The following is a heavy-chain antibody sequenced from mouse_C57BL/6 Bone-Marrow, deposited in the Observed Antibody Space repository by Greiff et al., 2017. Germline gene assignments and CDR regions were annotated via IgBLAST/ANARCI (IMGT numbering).Heavy chain of an antibody. D-gene: IGHD2-4*01. CDR3: AIFYYDYEYYFDY. V-gene: IGHV1-47*01. J-gene: IGHJ2*01. Sequence: QVQLKESGAELVKPGASVKMSCKASGYTFTTYPIEWMKQNHGKSLEWIGNFHPYNDDTKYNEKFKGKATLTVEKSSSTVYLELSRLTSDDSAVYYCAIFYYDYEYYFDYWGQGTTLTVSS. CDR1: GYTFTTYP. CDR2: FHPYNDDT.